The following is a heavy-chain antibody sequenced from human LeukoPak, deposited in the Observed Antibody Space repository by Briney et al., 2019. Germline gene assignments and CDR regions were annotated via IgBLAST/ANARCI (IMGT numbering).Heavy chain of an antibody. CDR3: ARDWAQGGHPVDY. Sequence: ASVKVSCKASGYTFTSYYMHWARQAPGQGLEWMGIINPSGGSTSYAQKFQGRVTMARDTSTSTVYMELSSLRSEDTAVYYCARDWAQGGHPVDYWGQGTLVTVSS. CDR1: GYTFTSYY. CDR2: INPSGGST. D-gene: IGHD3-16*01. J-gene: IGHJ4*02. V-gene: IGHV1-46*01.